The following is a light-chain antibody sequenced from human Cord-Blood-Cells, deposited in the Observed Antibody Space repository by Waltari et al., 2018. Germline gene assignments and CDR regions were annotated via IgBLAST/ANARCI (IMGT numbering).Light chain of an antibody. Sequence: IPMTQCPSSLSACVGARGTITCRASHSISSYLNWYQQKPGQAPKLLIYSASSLQSGVPYRFSGSGSGTDFTLTISSLQAEDFAAYYCQQSYSTPHTFGGGTKLEIK. CDR2: SAS. J-gene: IGKJ4*01. CDR1: HSISSY. V-gene: IGKV1-39*01. CDR3: QQSYSTPHT.